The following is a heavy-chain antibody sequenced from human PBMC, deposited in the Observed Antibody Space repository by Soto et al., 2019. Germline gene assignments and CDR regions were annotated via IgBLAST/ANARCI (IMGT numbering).Heavy chain of an antibody. D-gene: IGHD2-15*01. J-gene: IGHJ4*02. Sequence: GASVKVSCKASGYTFTSYAMHWVRQAPGQRLEWMGWINAGNGNTKYSQKFQGRVTITRDTSASTAYMELSSLRSEDTAVYYCAREEILLLVAATPRGSFYYWGKGTLVLVSS. CDR1: GYTFTSYA. V-gene: IGHV1-3*01. CDR3: AREEILLLVAATPRGSFYY. CDR2: INAGNGNT.